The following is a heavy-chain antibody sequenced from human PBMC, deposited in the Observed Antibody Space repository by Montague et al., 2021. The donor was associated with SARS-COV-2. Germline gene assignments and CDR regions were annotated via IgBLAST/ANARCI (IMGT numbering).Heavy chain of an antibody. CDR2: VSRRVST. D-gene: IGHD1-1*01. CDR3: ARGSRETMKAGYFDP. V-gene: IGHV4-34*01. CDR1: VHSGVVEL. J-gene: IGHJ5*02. Sequence: SETLSLTCAGDVHSGVVELWRWTDEPPCELQAWLEEVSRRVSTKYNPSLKSRVSISVDASKNQFSLRLSSVAAADTAVYYCARGSRETMKAGYFDPWDQGALVTVSS.